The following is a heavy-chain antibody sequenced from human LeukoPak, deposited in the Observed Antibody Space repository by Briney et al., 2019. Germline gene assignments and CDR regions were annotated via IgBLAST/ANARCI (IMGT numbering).Heavy chain of an antibody. CDR3: ARDRRGYYDSSGYFDF. CDR2: MYYNGTT. Sequence: SETLSLTCTVSGGSIRSYYWSWIRQPPGKGLEWISYMYYNGTTNYNPSLKSRVTISVDTSKNQFSLKLSSMSAADTAVYYCARDRRGYYDSSGYFDFWGQGTLLTVSS. J-gene: IGHJ4*02. V-gene: IGHV4-59*12. CDR1: GGSIRSYY. D-gene: IGHD3-22*01.